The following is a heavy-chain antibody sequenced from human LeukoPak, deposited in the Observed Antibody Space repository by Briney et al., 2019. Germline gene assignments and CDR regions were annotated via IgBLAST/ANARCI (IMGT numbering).Heavy chain of an antibody. D-gene: IGHD1-7*01. Sequence: GASVKVSCKASGYTFTSYYMHWVRQAPGQGLEWMGIINPSGGSTSYAQKFQGRVTMTRDTSTSTVYMELSSLRSEDTAVYYCASMVARITGTTDLESGAFDIWGQGTMVTVSS. CDR2: INPSGGST. J-gene: IGHJ3*02. CDR3: ASMVARITGTTDLESGAFDI. V-gene: IGHV1-46*01. CDR1: GYTFTSYY.